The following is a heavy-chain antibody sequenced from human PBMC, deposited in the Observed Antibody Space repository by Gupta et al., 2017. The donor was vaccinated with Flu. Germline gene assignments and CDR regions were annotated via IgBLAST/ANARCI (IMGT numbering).Heavy chain of an antibody. J-gene: IGHJ5*02. CDR2: IDPNDSYT. CDR1: GYSFTSYW. V-gene: IGHV5-10-1*01. CDR3: ARRNKDTNNWVRASWFDP. D-gene: IGHD1-1*01. Sequence: EVQLVQSGAEVKKPGDSLRIPCKASGYSFTSYWIIWVRQMAGKGLEWMGRIDPNDSYTSYSPSFQGHVTISADKSISTVYLQWSSLKASDTAMYYCARRNKDTNNWVRASWFDPWGQGTLVTVSS.